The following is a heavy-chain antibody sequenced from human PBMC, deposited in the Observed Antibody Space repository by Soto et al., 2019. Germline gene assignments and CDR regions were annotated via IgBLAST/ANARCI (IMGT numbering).Heavy chain of an antibody. D-gene: IGHD2-8*01. CDR2: ISDSGGST. V-gene: IGHV3-23*01. J-gene: IGHJ4*02. Sequence: EGCLRLSCSAAGFTFSIYAMTWVRQAPGKGLDWVSGISDSGGSTYYADSVKRRITISIDNSKNSLYLQMNGLRAEDTAVYYSAKVSDITGNAIDSSGQGLLVTVSS. CDR1: GFTFSIYA. CDR3: AKVSDITGNAIDS.